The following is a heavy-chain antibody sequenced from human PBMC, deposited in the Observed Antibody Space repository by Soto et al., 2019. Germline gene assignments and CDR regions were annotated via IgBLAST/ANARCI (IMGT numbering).Heavy chain of an antibody. Sequence: GASVKVSCKASGYTFTSYYMHWVRQAPGQGLEWMGIINPSGGSTSYAQKFQGRVTMTRDTSTSTVYMELSSLRSEDTAVYYCARDASYDSSGPTLGVYYYYGMDVWGQGTTVTVSS. D-gene: IGHD3-22*01. J-gene: IGHJ6*02. V-gene: IGHV1-46*01. CDR1: GYTFTSYY. CDR2: INPSGGST. CDR3: ARDASYDSSGPTLGVYYYYGMDV.